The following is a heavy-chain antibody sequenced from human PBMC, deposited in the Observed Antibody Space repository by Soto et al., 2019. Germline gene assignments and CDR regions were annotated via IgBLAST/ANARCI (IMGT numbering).Heavy chain of an antibody. CDR1: GGSFSGYY. D-gene: IGHD3-10*01. CDR2: VNHGGTS. J-gene: IGHJ6*02. Sequence: SETLSLTCAVHGGSFSGYYWDWIRQPPGKGLEWIGEVNHGGTSNYNPSLKSRAIISVDTSKNQFSLKLTSVTAEDTALYFCGSSSLLRSGNLFHGLDVWGQGTTVTVSS. CDR3: GSSSLLRSGNLFHGLDV. V-gene: IGHV4-34*01.